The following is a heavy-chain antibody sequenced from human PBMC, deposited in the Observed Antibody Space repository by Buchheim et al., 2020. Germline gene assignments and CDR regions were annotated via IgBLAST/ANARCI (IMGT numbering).Heavy chain of an antibody. CDR2: ISSSGSTI. Sequence: QVQLVESGGGLVKPGGSLRLSCAASGFTFSDYYMSWIRQAPGKGLEWVSYISSSGSTIYYADPVKGRFTISRDNAKNSLYLQMNSLRAEDTAVYYCARDTRTYCSSTSCYTQDYYYCGMDVWGQGTT. V-gene: IGHV3-11*01. D-gene: IGHD2-2*02. CDR3: ARDTRTYCSSTSCYTQDYYYCGMDV. CDR1: GFTFSDYY. J-gene: IGHJ6*02.